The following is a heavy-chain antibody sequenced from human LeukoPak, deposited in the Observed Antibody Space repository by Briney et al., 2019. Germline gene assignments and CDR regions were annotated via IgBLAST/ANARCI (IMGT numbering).Heavy chain of an antibody. J-gene: IGHJ4*02. CDR1: GGSISSSSYY. CDR3: ARLRVEMATMVHAY. D-gene: IGHD5-24*01. CDR2: IYYSGST. Sequence: SETLSLTCTVSGGSISSSSYYWSWIRQPPGKGLEWIGYIYYSGSTNYNPSLKSRVTISVDTSKNQFSLKLSSVTAADTAVYYCARLRVEMATMVHAYWGQGTLVTVSS. V-gene: IGHV4-61*01.